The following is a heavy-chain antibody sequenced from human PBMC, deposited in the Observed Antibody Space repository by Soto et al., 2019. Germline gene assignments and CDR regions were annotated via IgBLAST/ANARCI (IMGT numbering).Heavy chain of an antibody. V-gene: IGHV4-31*03. J-gene: IGHJ5*02. D-gene: IGHD2-21*01. CDR2: IYVTGAV. Sequence: SETLSLTCSVSGAALNSGNYYWSWIRQVPGKGLEWIGHIYVTGAVDYNPSLRDRITISQDTSERQFSLNLRLVTAADTAVYYCARLRIATNNYKWFDPWGQGTQVTVSS. CDR1: GAALNSGNYY. CDR3: ARLRIATNNYKWFDP.